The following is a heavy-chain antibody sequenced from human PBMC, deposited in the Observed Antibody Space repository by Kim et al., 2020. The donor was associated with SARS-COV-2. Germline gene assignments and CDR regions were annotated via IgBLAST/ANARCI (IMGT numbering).Heavy chain of an antibody. Sequence: SNTYYADSVKGRFTISRDNSKNTLYLQMDSLRAEDTAVYYCASLASSGFDYWGQGTLVTVSS. V-gene: IGHV3-30-3*01. CDR3: ASLASSGFDY. J-gene: IGHJ4*02. CDR2: SNT. D-gene: IGHD6-6*01.